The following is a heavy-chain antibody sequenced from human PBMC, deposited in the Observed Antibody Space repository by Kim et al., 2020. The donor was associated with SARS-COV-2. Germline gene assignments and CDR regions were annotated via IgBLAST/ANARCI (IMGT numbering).Heavy chain of an antibody. Sequence: ASVKVSCKASGYTFTSYYMHWVRQAPGQGLEWMGIINPSGGSTSYAQKFQGRVTMTRDTSTSTVYMELSSLRSEDTAVYYCARNRDPNYYDSSGYSYFDLWGRGTLVTVSS. D-gene: IGHD3-22*01. J-gene: IGHJ2*01. CDR1: GYTFTSYY. CDR3: ARNRDPNYYDSSGYSYFDL. CDR2: INPSGGST. V-gene: IGHV1-46*01.